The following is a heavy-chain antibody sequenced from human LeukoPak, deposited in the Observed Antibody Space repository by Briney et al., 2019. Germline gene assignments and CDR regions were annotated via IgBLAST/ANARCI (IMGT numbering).Heavy chain of an antibody. CDR3: ARETGANGLNWFDP. CDR2: ISAYNGNT. Sequence: ASVKVSCKASGYTFTNYGISWVRQAPGQGLEWVGWISAYNGNTNYAQKLQGRVTMTRDMSTSTVYMELSSLRSEDTAVYYCARETGANGLNWFDPWGQGTLVTVSS. D-gene: IGHD2-8*01. J-gene: IGHJ5*02. CDR1: GYTFTNYG. V-gene: IGHV1-18*01.